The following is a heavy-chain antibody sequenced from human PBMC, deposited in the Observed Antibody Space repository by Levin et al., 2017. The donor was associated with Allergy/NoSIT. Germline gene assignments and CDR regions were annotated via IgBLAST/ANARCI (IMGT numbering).Heavy chain of an antibody. CDR2: IKPDGSEK. J-gene: IGHJ4*02. V-gene: IGHV3-7*01. CDR1: GFTFSNYW. D-gene: IGHD6-19*01. Sequence: PGGSLRLSCAASGFTFSNYWMTWVRQAPGKGLEWVAKIKPDGSEKYYVDSVKGRFTISRDNAKNSLYLQLDSLRAEDTAVYFCARERFNGPTGSAWQGHYWGQGTLVTVSS. CDR3: ARERFNGPTGSAWQGHY.